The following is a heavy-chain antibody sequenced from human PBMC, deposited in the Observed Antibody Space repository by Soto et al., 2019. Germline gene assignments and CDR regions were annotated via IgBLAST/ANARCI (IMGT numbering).Heavy chain of an antibody. CDR1: GFTFSSYA. CDR2: ISGSGGST. CDR3: AKGPAYYDILTGYHTKDDAFDI. Sequence: GGSLRLSCAASGFTFSSYAMSWVRQAPGKGLEWVSAISGSGGSTYYADSVKGRFTISRDNSKNTLYLQMNILRAEDTAVYYCAKGPAYYDILTGYHTKDDAFDIWGQGTMVTVSS. V-gene: IGHV3-23*01. D-gene: IGHD3-9*01. J-gene: IGHJ3*02.